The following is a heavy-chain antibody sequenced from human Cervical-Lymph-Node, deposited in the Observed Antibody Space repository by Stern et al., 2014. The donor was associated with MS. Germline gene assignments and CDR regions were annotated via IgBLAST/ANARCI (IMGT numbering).Heavy chain of an antibody. Sequence: EVQLVESGGGLVQPGGSLRLTCAASGFGFSTYTMNWVRQAPGKGLELVSGSGGSGTNTYYADSVKGRFTISRDNSKNTLYLQMNSLRVEDTAVYFCATLANPGSPWGQGTLVTVSS. D-gene: IGHD3-10*01. CDR1: GFGFSTYT. V-gene: IGHV3-23*04. CDR2: SGGSGTNT. J-gene: IGHJ5*02. CDR3: ATLANPGSP.